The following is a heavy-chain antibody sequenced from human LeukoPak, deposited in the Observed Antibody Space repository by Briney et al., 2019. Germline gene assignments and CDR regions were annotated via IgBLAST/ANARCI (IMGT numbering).Heavy chain of an antibody. CDR2: ISSSSSYI. CDR3: AKGRLFVYGDYVLSWFDP. D-gene: IGHD4-17*01. Sequence: SGGSLRLSCAASGFTFSTYSMHCVRQAPGKGLEWVSSISSSSSYIYYADSVKGRFTISRDNAKNSLYLQMNSLRAEDTAVYYFAKGRLFVYGDYVLSWFDPWGQGTLVTVSS. J-gene: IGHJ5*02. CDR1: GFTFSTYS. V-gene: IGHV3-21*01.